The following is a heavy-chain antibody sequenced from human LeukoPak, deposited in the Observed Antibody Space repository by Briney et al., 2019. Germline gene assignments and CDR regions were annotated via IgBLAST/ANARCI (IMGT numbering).Heavy chain of an antibody. V-gene: IGHV4-59*01. CDR1: GESISGFY. D-gene: IGHD2-21*01. CDR3: ARGVVIAPQTFDY. CDR2: IYYSGST. Sequence: PAETLSLTCTVSGESISGFYWTWIRQPPGKGLEWIGYIYYSGSTNYNPSLKSRVTISVDTSKNQFSLKLSSVTAADTAVYYCARGVVIAPQTFDYWGQGTLVTVSS. J-gene: IGHJ4*02.